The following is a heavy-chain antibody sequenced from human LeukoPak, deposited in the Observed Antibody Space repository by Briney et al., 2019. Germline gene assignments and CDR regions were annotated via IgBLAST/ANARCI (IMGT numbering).Heavy chain of an antibody. J-gene: IGHJ3*02. D-gene: IGHD1-26*01. V-gene: IGHV3-23*01. CDR1: VFTLSSYS. CDR2: ISGSGGST. Sequence: GGSLRLSCAASVFTLSSYSMRWVRQAQGKGREWVSAISGSGGSTYYADSVKGRFTISRDNSKNTLYLQMNSLRAEDTAVYYCAKYDSGSYPGPDAFDIWGQGTMVTVSS. CDR3: AKYDSGSYPGPDAFDI.